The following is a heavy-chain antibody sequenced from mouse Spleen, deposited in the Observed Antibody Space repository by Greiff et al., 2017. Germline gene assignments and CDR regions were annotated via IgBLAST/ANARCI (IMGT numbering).Heavy chain of an antibody. Sequence: EVQLQQSGAELVRSGASVKLSCTASGFNIKDYYMHWVKQRPEQGLEWIGWIDPENGDTEYAPKFKGKATMTVDTSSNTAYMQLSSLTSEDTAVYYYNPPGIVDYWGQGTTLTVSS. J-gene: IGHJ2*01. CDR2: IDPENGDT. CDR1: GFNIKDYY. V-gene: IGHV14-4*02. CDR3: NPPGIVDY. D-gene: IGHD4-1*01.